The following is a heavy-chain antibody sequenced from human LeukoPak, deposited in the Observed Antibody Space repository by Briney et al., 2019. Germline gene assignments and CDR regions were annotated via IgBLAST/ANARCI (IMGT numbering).Heavy chain of an antibody. Sequence: SETLSLTCTVSGGSISSYYWSWIRQPPGKGLEWVGYIYYSGSTNYNPSLKSRVTISVDTSKNQFSLKLSSVTAADTAVYYCARSYYDSSGYPDAFDIWGQGTMVTVSS. J-gene: IGHJ3*02. V-gene: IGHV4-59*01. CDR3: ARSYYDSSGYPDAFDI. CDR2: IYYSGST. CDR1: GGSISSYY. D-gene: IGHD3-22*01.